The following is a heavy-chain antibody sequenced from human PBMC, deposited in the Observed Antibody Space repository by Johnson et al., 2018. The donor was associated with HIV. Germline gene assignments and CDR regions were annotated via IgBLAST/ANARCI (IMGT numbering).Heavy chain of an antibody. CDR2: IRYDGGNK. D-gene: IGHD3-16*01. CDR3: ARGVVGVLSNALDI. CDR1: GFTLSNYG. J-gene: IGHJ3*02. V-gene: IGHV3-30*02. Sequence: MQLVESGGGVVQPGGSLRLPCVASGFTLSNYGMHWVRQAPGKGLECVAFIRYDGGNKYYSDSVKGRFTISRDNSKNTLYLQMNSLRPEDTAVYYCARGVVGVLSNALDIWGQGTMVSVSS.